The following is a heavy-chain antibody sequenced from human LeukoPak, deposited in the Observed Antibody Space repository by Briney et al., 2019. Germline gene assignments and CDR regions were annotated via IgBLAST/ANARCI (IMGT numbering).Heavy chain of an antibody. CDR3: ARGEDYGDYFDY. Sequence: GGSLRLSCTASGFTFSSYAMSWVRQAPGKGLEWVSAISGSGGSTYYADSVKGRFTISRDNSKNTLYLQTNSLRAEDTAVYYCARGEDYGDYFDYWGQGTLVTVSS. V-gene: IGHV3-23*01. J-gene: IGHJ4*02. CDR1: GFTFSSYA. CDR2: ISGSGGST. D-gene: IGHD4-17*01.